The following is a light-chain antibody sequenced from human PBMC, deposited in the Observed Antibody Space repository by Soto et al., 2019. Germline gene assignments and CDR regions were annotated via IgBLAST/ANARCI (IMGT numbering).Light chain of an antibody. CDR3: QQYGSSPPYS. J-gene: IGKJ2*03. V-gene: IGKV3-20*01. Sequence: EIVLTQSPATLSLSPGERATLSCRASQSVSSNYLAWYQQKPGQAPRLLIYDASTRATGIPDRISGSGSGTDFTLTISRLEPEDFAVYYCQQYGSSPPYSFGQGTKLEIK. CDR1: QSVSSNY. CDR2: DAS.